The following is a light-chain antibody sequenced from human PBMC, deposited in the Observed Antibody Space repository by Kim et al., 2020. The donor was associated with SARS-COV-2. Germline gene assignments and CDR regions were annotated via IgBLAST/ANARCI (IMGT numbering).Light chain of an antibody. J-gene: IGLJ2*01. CDR3: QSYDSSNHEV. CDR1: SGSIASNY. Sequence: NTVTIACTRSSGSIASNYVQWYQQRPGSAPTTVIYEDNQRPSGVPDRFSGSIDSSSNSASLTISGLKTEDEADYYCQSYDSSNHEVFGGGTQLTVL. V-gene: IGLV6-57*03. CDR2: EDN.